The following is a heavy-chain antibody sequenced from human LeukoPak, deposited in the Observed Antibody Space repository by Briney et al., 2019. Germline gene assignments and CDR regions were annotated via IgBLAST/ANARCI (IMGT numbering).Heavy chain of an antibody. J-gene: IGHJ4*02. Sequence: GASVKVSCKASGYTFTSYGISWVRQAPGQGLEWMGWISAYNGNTNYAQKLQGRVTMTTDTSTSTAYMELRSLRAEDTAVYYCAKGAGIQLWPSFDYWGQGTLVTVSS. V-gene: IGHV1-18*04. CDR3: AKGAGIQLWPSFDY. CDR1: GYTFTSYG. CDR2: ISAYNGNT. D-gene: IGHD5-18*01.